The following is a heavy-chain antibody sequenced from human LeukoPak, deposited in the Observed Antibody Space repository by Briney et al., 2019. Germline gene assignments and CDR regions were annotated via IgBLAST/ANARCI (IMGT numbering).Heavy chain of an antibody. CDR2: IKQDGSEK. J-gene: IGHJ4*02. V-gene: IGHV3-7*05. D-gene: IGHD6-6*01. CDR1: GFTFSSYW. Sequence: GGSLRLSCAASGFTFSSYWMSWVRQAPGKGLEWVANIKQDGSEKYYVDSVKGRFTISRDNAKNSLYLQMNSLRAEDTAVYYCARDRSIAATGDTFDYWGQGTLVTVSS. CDR3: ARDRSIAATGDTFDY.